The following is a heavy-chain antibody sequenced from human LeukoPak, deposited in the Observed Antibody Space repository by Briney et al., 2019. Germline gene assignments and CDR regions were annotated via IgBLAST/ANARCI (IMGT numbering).Heavy chain of an antibody. J-gene: IGHJ6*03. Sequence: SETLSLTCTVSGGSVSSSSYYWGWIRQPPGKGLEWIGTIYYSGSTYYNPSLKSRVTISLDTSKNQFSLKLNSVTAADTAVYYCARGARDGYNFGSYYYYYYMDVWGKGTTVTVSS. CDR3: ARGARDGYNFGSYYYYYYMDV. V-gene: IGHV4-39*01. CDR1: GGSVSSSSYY. CDR2: IYYSGST. D-gene: IGHD5-24*01.